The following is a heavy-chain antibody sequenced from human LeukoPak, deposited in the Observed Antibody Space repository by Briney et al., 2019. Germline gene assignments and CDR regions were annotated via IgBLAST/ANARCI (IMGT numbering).Heavy chain of an antibody. CDR3: ARHFFGTTRNAFDI. V-gene: IGHV4-39*01. CDR1: GGSISSSSYY. Sequence: PSETLSLTCTVSGGSISSSSYYWGWIRQPPGKGLEWIGSIYYSGSTYYNPSLKSRVTISVDTSKNQFSLKLSSVTAADTAVYYCARHFFGTTRNAFDIWGQGTMVTVSS. D-gene: IGHD3-10*01. CDR2: IYYSGST. J-gene: IGHJ3*02.